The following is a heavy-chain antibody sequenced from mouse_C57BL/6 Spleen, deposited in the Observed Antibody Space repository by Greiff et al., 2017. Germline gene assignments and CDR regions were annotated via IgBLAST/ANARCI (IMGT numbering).Heavy chain of an antibody. CDR3: ARRGTSDYYAMDY. V-gene: IGHV1-81*01. CDR2: IYPRRGNT. J-gene: IGHJ4*01. D-gene: IGHD3-3*01. CDR1: GYTFTSYG. Sequence: VKLMESGAELARPGASVKLSCKASGYTFTSYGISWVKQRTGQGLEWIGEIYPRRGNTYYNEKFKGKATLTADKSSSTAYMELRSLTAEDSAVYFCARRGTSDYYAMDYWGQGTSVTVSS.